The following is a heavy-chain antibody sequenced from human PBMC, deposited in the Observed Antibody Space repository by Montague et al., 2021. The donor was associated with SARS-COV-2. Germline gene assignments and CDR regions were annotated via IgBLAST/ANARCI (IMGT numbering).Heavy chain of an antibody. D-gene: IGHD5-12*01. Sequence: SETLSLTCTVSGGSISSSSYYWGWIRQPPGKGLEWIGSTYYSGSTHYNPSLKSRVTISVDTSKNQFSLKLSSVTAADTAVYYCARGGYSGYWDYWGQGTLVTVSS. CDR3: ARGGYSGYWDY. V-gene: IGHV4-39*07. CDR2: TYYSGST. CDR1: GGSISSSSYY. J-gene: IGHJ4*02.